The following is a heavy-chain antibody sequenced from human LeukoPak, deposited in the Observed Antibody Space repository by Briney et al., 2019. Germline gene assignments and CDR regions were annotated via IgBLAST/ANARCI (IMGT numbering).Heavy chain of an antibody. CDR1: GYTFTSYD. CDR3: ATGSVVVPPHAFDI. D-gene: IGHD2-2*01. J-gene: IGHJ3*02. CDR2: MNPNSGNT. Sequence: ASVKVSCKASGYTFTSYDINWVRQATGQGLEWMGWMNPNSGNTGYAQKFQGRVTMTEDTSTDTAYMELSSLRSEDTAVYYCATGSVVVPPHAFDIWGQGTMVTVSS. V-gene: IGHV1-8*01.